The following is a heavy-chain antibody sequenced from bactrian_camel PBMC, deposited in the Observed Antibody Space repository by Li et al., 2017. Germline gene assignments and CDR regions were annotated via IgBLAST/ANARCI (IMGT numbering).Heavy chain of an antibody. V-gene: IGHV3S53*01. CDR2: IDSDGVI. CDR3: VATTSWFRGSCSRARGDKDFWD. CDR1: GNPSSVYT. D-gene: IGHD2*01. Sequence: VQLVESGGGSVQAGGSLRLSCVVSGNPSSVYTMGWFRKPPGKEDIGVASIDSDGVIAYADSVKGRFTISRDSAKNAVFLQMNSLKPEDAALYYCVATTSWFRGSCSRARGDKDFWDWGQGTQVTVS. J-gene: IGHJ4*01.